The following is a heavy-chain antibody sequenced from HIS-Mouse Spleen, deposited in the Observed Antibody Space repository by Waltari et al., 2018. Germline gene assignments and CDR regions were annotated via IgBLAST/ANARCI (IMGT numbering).Heavy chain of an antibody. CDR1: GYTFTGYY. V-gene: IGHV1-2*02. Sequence: QVQLVQSGAEVKKPGASVKVSCKASGYTFTGYYMHWVRQAPGQGLEWKVWYNPKRGGTNYAQKFQGRVTRTRDTSISTAYMELSRLRSDDTAVYYCAREGYCSGGSCYPDYWGQGTLVTVSS. CDR3: AREGYCSGGSCYPDY. D-gene: IGHD2-15*01. CDR2: YNPKRGGT. J-gene: IGHJ4*02.